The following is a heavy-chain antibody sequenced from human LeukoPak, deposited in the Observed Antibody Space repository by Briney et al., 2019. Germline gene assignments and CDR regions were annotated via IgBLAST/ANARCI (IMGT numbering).Heavy chain of an antibody. D-gene: IGHD3-22*01. CDR1: GFTFSSYA. V-gene: IGHV3-23*01. Sequence: GGSLRLSCAASGFTFSSYAMSWVRQAPGKGLEWVSAISGSGGSTYYAASVKGRFTISRDNSKNTLYLQMNSLRAEDTAVYYCATYGITMIVVVIPMAFDYWGQGTLVTVSS. J-gene: IGHJ4*02. CDR3: ATYGITMIVVVIPMAFDY. CDR2: ISGSGGST.